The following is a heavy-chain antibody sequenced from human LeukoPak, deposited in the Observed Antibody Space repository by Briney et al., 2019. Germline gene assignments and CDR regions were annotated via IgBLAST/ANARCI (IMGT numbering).Heavy chain of an antibody. CDR3: VSFYETY. CDR1: GRYW. D-gene: IGHD2/OR15-2a*01. Sequence: HPGESLRLSCAASGRYWMHWVRQAPGKGLVWVSHINSDGSWTSYADSVKGRFTISKDNAKNTVYLQMSNLRVEDTAVYYCVSFYETYWGRGTLVTVSS. J-gene: IGHJ4*02. V-gene: IGHV3-74*01. CDR2: INSDGSWT.